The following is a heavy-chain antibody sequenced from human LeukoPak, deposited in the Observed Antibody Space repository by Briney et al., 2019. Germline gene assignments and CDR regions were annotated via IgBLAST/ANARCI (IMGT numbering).Heavy chain of an antibody. CDR1: GFTFSSYW. V-gene: IGHV3-7*03. J-gene: IGHJ4*02. D-gene: IGHD4/OR15-4a*01. CDR3: ARRAGAYSHPYDY. Sequence: GGSLTLSCAASGFTFSSYWMSWVRQAPGKGLEWVANIKQDGSEKYYVDSVKGRFTISRDNAKNSLYPQMNSLRAEDTPVYYFARRAGAYSHPYDYWGQGSLVTVSS. CDR2: IKQDGSEK.